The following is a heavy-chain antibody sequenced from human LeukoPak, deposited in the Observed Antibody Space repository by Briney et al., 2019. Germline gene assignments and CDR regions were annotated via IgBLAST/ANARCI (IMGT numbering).Heavy chain of an antibody. Sequence: ASVNVSCKASGYTFTNYAMQWVRQAPGQRLEWMGWINAGNGNTRYSQRFQGRVTITADESTSTAYMELSSLRSEDTAVYYCAREKETASAFDIWGQGTMVTVSS. CDR1: GYTFTNYA. CDR3: AREKETASAFDI. CDR2: INAGNGNT. D-gene: IGHD2-21*02. V-gene: IGHV1-3*01. J-gene: IGHJ3*02.